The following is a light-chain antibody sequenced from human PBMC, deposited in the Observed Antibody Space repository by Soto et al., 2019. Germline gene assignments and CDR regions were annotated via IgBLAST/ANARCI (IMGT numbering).Light chain of an antibody. CDR1: NIGSKS. CDR2: YDS. CDR3: QVWDISSGHVV. V-gene: IGLV3-21*01. J-gene: IGLJ3*02. Sequence: SYELTQPPSVSVAPGKTASVACGGSNIGSKSGHWYQKKSGQAPVVVMYYDSDRPSGIPERFSGSNSGNTATLTISRVEAGDEADYYCQVWDISSGHVVFGGGTKLTVL.